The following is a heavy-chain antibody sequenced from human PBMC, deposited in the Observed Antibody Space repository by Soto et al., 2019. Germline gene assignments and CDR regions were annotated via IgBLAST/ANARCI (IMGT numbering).Heavy chain of an antibody. D-gene: IGHD6-13*01. CDR2: IYPGDSDT. CDR3: ARSHRDLAAADNWGFIWFDP. V-gene: IGHV5-51*01. Sequence: PGESLKISCKGSGYSFTSYWIGWVRQMPGKGLEWMGIIYPGDSDTRYSPSFQGQVTISADKSISTAYLQWSSLKASDTAMYYCARSHRDLAAADNWGFIWFDPWGQGTLVTVSS. J-gene: IGHJ5*02. CDR1: GYSFTSYW.